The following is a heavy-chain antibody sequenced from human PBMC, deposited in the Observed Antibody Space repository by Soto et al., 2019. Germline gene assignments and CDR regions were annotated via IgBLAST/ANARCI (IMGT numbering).Heavy chain of an antibody. D-gene: IGHD1-26*01. V-gene: IGHV5-10-1*01. CDR2: IDPSDSYT. CDR1: GYSFTSYW. J-gene: IGHJ5*02. Sequence: GESLKISCKGSGYSFTSYWISWVRQMPGKGLEWMGRIDPSDSYTNYSPSFQGHVTISADKSISTAYLQWSSLKASDTAMYYCARHILVGATSDNWFDPWGQGTLVTVS. CDR3: ARHILVGATSDNWFDP.